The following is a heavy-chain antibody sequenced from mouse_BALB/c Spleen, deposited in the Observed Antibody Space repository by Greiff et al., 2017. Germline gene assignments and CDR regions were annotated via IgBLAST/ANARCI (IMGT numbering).Heavy chain of an antibody. CDR1: GFTFSDHY. D-gene: IGHD2-1*01. CDR2: ISDGGSYT. CDR3: ARGPSTTWFAY. J-gene: IGHJ3*01. V-gene: IGHV5-4*02. Sequence: EVKLVESGGGLVKPGGSLKLSCAASGFTFSDHYMYWVRQTPEKRLEWVATISDGGSYTYYPVSVKGRFTISRDNAKNNLYLQMSSLKSEDTAMYYCARGPSTTWFAYWGQGTLVTVSA.